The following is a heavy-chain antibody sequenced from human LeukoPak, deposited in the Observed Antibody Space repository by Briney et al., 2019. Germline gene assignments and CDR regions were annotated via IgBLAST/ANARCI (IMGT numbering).Heavy chain of an antibody. CDR3: AKDVPAGYFDS. D-gene: IGHD2-2*01. V-gene: IGHV3-23*01. J-gene: IGHJ4*02. Sequence: GESLRHCCWVYGLHLCCHLMSWVRQAPGWGLELVSAISGSGGSTYYADSVKGRFTISRDNSKNTLYLQMNSLRAEDTALYYCAKDVPAGYFDSWGQGTLVTVSS. CDR1: GLHLCCHL. CDR2: ISGSGGST.